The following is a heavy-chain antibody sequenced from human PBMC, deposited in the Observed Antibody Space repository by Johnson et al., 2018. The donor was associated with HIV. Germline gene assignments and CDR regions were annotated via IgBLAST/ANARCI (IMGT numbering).Heavy chain of an antibody. CDR3: ANLGYSSSWDYDGFDI. J-gene: IGHJ3*02. D-gene: IGHD6-13*01. CDR1: GFTFHDYG. V-gene: IGHV3-23*04. CDR2: IGTAGDT. Sequence: EVQLVESGGGVVRPGGSLRLSCAASGFTFHDYGMSWVRQAPGKGLEWVSAIGTAGDTYYPGSVKGRFTISRENAKNTLYLQMNSLRAEDTAVYYCANLGYSSSWDYDGFDIWGQGTMVTVSS.